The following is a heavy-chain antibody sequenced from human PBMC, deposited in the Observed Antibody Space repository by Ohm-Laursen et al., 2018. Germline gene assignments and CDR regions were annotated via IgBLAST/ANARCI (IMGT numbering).Heavy chain of an antibody. J-gene: IGHJ6*02. V-gene: IGHV1-2*02. Sequence: SVKVSCKASGYTFTSYDINWVRQATGQGLEWMGWINPNSGGTNYAQKFQGRVTMTTDTSTSTAYMELRSLTSDDTAVYFCARDSYYDFWSGYSTYYHGMDVWGQGTTVTVSS. CDR3: ARDSYYDFWSGYSTYYHGMDV. D-gene: IGHD3-3*01. CDR2: INPNSGGT. CDR1: GYTFTSYD.